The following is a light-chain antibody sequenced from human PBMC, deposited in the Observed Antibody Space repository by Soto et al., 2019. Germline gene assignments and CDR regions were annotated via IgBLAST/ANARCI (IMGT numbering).Light chain of an antibody. CDR1: QSVYNN. Sequence: IVMTQSPATLSVSPGERATLSCRASQSVYNNLAWYQQKPDQAPRLPIYGASTRATGIPATFSGSESGTEFTLTISSLQSEDFAVYFCQQYNNGPPVTFGPGTKVYIK. CDR3: QQYNNGPPVT. CDR2: GAS. V-gene: IGKV3-15*01. J-gene: IGKJ3*01.